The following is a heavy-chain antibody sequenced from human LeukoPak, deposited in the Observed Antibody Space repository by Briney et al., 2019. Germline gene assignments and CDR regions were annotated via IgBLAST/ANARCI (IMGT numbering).Heavy chain of an antibody. J-gene: IGHJ5*02. D-gene: IGHD6-6*01. CDR2: IHNSGRT. Sequence: KTSETLSLTCTVSGGSISSYYWSWIRQPPGKGLEYIGYIHNSGRTNYNPSLNSRVTISLDTSKNQFSLKLSSVTAADTAVYYCARRDIAARLNWFDPWGQGTLVTVSS. V-gene: IGHV4-4*08. CDR1: GGSISSYY. CDR3: ARRDIAARLNWFDP.